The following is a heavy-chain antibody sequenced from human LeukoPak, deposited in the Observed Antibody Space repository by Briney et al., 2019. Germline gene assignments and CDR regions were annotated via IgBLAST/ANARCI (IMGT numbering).Heavy chain of an antibody. J-gene: IGHJ4*02. CDR3: ARDSGSHYYFDY. Sequence: PGGSLRLSCAASGFTFSSYWMSWVRQAPGKGLERVANIKQDGREKYYVDSVKGRFTISRDNSKNTLYLQMNSLRAEDTAVYYCARDSGSHYYFDYWGQGTLVTVSS. CDR2: IKQDGREK. V-gene: IGHV3-7*01. D-gene: IGHD1-26*01. CDR1: GFTFSSYW.